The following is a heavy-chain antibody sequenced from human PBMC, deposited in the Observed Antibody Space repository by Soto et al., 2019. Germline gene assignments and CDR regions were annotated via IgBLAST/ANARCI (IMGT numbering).Heavy chain of an antibody. CDR3: ARRSAQLNAFDI. D-gene: IGHD3-3*01. CDR2: INWNGGST. Sequence: GGSPRLSCAASGFTFDEYCMSWVRQAPGKGLEWVSGINWNGGSTGYADSVKGRFTISRDNAKNSLYLQMNSLRAEDTALYHCARRSAQLNAFDIWGQGTMVTVSS. V-gene: IGHV3-20*01. CDR1: GFTFDEYC. J-gene: IGHJ3*02.